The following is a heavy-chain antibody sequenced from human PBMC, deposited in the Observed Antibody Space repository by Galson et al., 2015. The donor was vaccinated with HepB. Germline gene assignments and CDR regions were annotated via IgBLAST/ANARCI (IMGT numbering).Heavy chain of an antibody. J-gene: IGHJ4*02. CDR3: AKDPYLYSALAGTMAGFDY. CDR1: GFTFSNYG. V-gene: IGHV3-30*18. CDR2: ISYDGSNK. Sequence: SLRLSCAASGFTFSNYGMHWVRQAPGKGLEWVAVISYDGSNKYYADSVKGRFTISRDNSKHTLYLQMNSLRAEDNALYYCAKDPYLYSALAGTMAGFDYWGQGTLVTVSA. D-gene: IGHD6-19*01.